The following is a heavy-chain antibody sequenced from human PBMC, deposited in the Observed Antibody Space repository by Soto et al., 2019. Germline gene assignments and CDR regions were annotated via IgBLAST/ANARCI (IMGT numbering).Heavy chain of an antibody. CDR2: IYYSGST. CDR1: GGSISTYW. J-gene: IGHJ4*02. CDR3: ARSRGSTRSIDY. D-gene: IGHD2-15*01. V-gene: IGHV4-59*01. Sequence: PSETLSLTCTVSGGSISTYWWSWIRQPPRKGLEWIGYIYYSGSTNYNPSLKSRVTISVDTSKNQFSLKLTSVTAADTAVYYCARSRGSTRSIDYWGQGTLVTVST.